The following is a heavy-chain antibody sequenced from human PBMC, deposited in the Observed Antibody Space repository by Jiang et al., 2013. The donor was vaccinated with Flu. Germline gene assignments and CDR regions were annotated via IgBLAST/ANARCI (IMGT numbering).Heavy chain of an antibody. CDR2: INPSGGST. CDR3: ATFAGATGTFDY. J-gene: IGHJ4*02. CDR1: GYTFTSYY. D-gene: IGHD1-26*01. V-gene: IGHV1-46*01. Sequence: KVSCRASGYTFTSYYLHWVRQAPGHGLEWMGIINPSGGSTTYAQKFQGRVIMTRDKSTSTVYMELSSLRSEDTAVYYCATFAGATGTFDYWGQGTLVTVSS.